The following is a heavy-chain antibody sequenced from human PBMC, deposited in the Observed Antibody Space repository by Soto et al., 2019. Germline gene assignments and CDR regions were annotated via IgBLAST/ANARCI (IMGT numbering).Heavy chain of an antibody. D-gene: IGHD3-9*01. V-gene: IGHV1-24*01. CDR3: TTEPQTTLRYFDRRLGDFDI. Sequence: GASVKVSCKVSGYTLTELSMHWVRQAPGKGLEWMGGFNPEDGETVYAQKFQGRVTMTEDTSTDTAYMELSSLRSEDTAVYYCTTEPQTTLRYFDRRLGDFDIWGQGTMVTVSS. CDR1: GYTLTELS. CDR2: FNPEDGET. J-gene: IGHJ3*02.